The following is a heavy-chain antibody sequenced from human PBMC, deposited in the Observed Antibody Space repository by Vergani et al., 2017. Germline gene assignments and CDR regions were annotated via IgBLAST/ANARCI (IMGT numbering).Heavy chain of an antibody. CDR1: GFTFSSYS. CDR3: AKDDSSQRDGYNYD. J-gene: IGHJ4*02. Sequence: EVQLVESGGGLVQPGRSLRLSCAASGFTFSSYSMNWVRQAPGKGLEWVSYISSSSSTIYYADSVKGRFTISRDNAKNSLYLQMNSLRAEDTAVYYCAKDDSSQRDGYNYDWGQGTLVTVSS. D-gene: IGHD5-24*01. V-gene: IGHV3-48*01. CDR2: ISSSSSTI.